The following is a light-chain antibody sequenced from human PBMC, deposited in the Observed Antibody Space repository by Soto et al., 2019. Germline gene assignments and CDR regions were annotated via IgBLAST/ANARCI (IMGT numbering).Light chain of an antibody. J-gene: IGLJ1*01. V-gene: IGLV2-14*01. Sequence: QSVLTQPASVSGSPGQSINISCTGTSSDVGGYNYVSWYQQHPGKAPKLMIYDVSNRPSGVSNRFSGSKSGNTASLTISGLQAEDEADYYCSSYTSSSTLVFGTGNKVTVL. CDR2: DVS. CDR1: SSDVGGYNY. CDR3: SSYTSSSTLV.